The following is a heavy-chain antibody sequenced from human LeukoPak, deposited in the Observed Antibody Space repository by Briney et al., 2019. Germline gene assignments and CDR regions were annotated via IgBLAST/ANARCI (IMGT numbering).Heavy chain of an antibody. Sequence: SETLSLTCTVSGGFISSGNCYWSWIRQPPGKGLEWIGSIYYSGSTYYNPSLKSRVTISVDTSRNQFSLRLSSVTAADTAVYYCARAGETGEFDYWGQGTLVTVSS. V-gene: IGHV4-30-4*01. CDR3: ARAGETGEFDY. CDR1: GGFISSGNCY. CDR2: IYYSGST. D-gene: IGHD7-27*01. J-gene: IGHJ4*02.